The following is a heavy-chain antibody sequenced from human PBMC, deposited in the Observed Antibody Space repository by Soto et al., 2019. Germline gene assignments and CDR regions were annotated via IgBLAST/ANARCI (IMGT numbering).Heavy chain of an antibody. J-gene: IGHJ5*02. D-gene: IGHD1-26*01. CDR1: GYTFTSYG. V-gene: IGHV1-18*01. Sequence: QVQLVQSGAEVKKPWASVKVSCKASGYTFTSYGLSWVRQAPGQWLERMGRISAYNYNTKYAQKLQGRVTMTTDTSTSTAYMELRSLSSDDTAVYYCARVVGALGHWFDPWGQGTLVTVSS. CDR2: ISAYNYNT. CDR3: ARVVGALGHWFDP.